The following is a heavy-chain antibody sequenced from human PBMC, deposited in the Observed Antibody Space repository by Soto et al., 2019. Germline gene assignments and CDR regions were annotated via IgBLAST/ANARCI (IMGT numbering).Heavy chain of an antibody. V-gene: IGHV3-33*01. CDR1: GFTFSVYG. Sequence: QVWLVESGGGVVQPGRSLRLSCAASGFTFSVYGMHWVRQAPGKGLEWLAVILNDGSKAFYADSMKGRFTISLDTTKNTMFLQMNSLGDDDTAVYYCARDDLLDEHNSFDVWGQGTVVAVSS. J-gene: IGHJ3*01. CDR3: ARDDLLDEHNSFDV. CDR2: ILNDGSKA.